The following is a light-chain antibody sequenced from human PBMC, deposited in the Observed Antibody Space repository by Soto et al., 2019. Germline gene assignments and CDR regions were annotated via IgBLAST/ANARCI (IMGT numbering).Light chain of an antibody. CDR2: GNS. CDR3: QSYDSSLSGYV. J-gene: IGLJ1*01. V-gene: IGLV1-40*01. Sequence: QSVLTQPPSVSGAPGQRVTISCTGSSSNIGAGYDVHWYQQLPGTAPKLLIYGNSNRPSGVPDRFSGSKSGTSASLAITGLQAEDEADYYCQSYDSSLSGYVFRTGTK. CDR1: SSNIGAGYD.